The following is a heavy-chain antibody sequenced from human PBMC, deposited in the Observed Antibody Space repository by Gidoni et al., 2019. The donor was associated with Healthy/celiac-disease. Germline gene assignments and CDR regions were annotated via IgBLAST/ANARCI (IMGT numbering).Heavy chain of an antibody. Sequence: QVQLVQSGAEVKKPGASVKVSCKAAGYTFTSYYMHWVRQAPGQGLEWMGIINPSGVSTSYAQKFQGRVTMTRDTSTSTVYMELSSLRSEDTAVYYCASTGDGDYGYFDYWGQGTLVTVSS. CDR2: INPSGVST. D-gene: IGHD4-17*01. J-gene: IGHJ4*02. CDR1: GYTFTSYY. V-gene: IGHV1-46*01. CDR3: ASTGDGDYGYFDY.